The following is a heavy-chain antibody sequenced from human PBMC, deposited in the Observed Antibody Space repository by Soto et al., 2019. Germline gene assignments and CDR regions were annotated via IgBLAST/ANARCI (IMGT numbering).Heavy chain of an antibody. D-gene: IGHD2-2*01. V-gene: IGHV3-21*01. Sequence: EVQLVESGGGLVKPGGSLRLSCAASGFTFSSYSMNWVRQAPGKGLEWVSSISSSSSYIYYADPVKGRFTISRDNAKHSLYLKKNSLRAEDTAVYYCARVLYCSSTSCYGGMDVWGQGTTVTVSS. CDR2: ISSSSSYI. CDR3: ARVLYCSSTSCYGGMDV. J-gene: IGHJ6*02. CDR1: GFTFSSYS.